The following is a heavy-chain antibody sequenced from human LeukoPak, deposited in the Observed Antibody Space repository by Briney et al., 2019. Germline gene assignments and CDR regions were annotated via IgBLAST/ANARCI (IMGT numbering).Heavy chain of an antibody. D-gene: IGHD4-17*01. V-gene: IGHV1-46*01. Sequence: ASVKVSCKTSGYTFTNYYLHWVRQAPGHGLEWMAIINPSDGGTYYEQKLQGRVTVTRDTSTSTVYMELSSLRSEDTAVYYCARDTRTMTAVTRGQHYYYGLDVWGQGTTVTVSS. CDR3: ARDTRTMTAVTRGQHYYYGLDV. CDR1: GYTFTNYY. J-gene: IGHJ6*02. CDR2: INPSDGGT.